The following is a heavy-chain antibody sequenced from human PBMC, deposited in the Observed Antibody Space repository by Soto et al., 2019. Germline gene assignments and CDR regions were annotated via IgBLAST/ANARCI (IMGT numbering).Heavy chain of an antibody. CDR1: GGSINSVNW. CDR3: ARHGHNIYGFDV. D-gene: IGHD1-1*01. Sequence: QVQPQESGPGLVKPSDTLSLTCAVSGGSINSVNWWSWVRQSPGKGLEGIGEMHPGGSTNYNPSLQSRVTVSMDKSRNQFSLRMSSVTAADTAVYFCARHGHNIYGFDVWGRGTTVTVSS. J-gene: IGHJ6*01. V-gene: IGHV4-4*02. CDR2: MHPGGST.